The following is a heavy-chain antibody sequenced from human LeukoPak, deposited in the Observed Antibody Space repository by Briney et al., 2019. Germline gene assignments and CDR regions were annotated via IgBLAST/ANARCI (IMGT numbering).Heavy chain of an antibody. Sequence: GGSLRLSCTASGFAFDEHGMSWVRQVPGMGLEWVSGINWSGGSTGYADPLRGRFTISRDNAKNSLYLQMDSLRAEDTALYYCARAPITSPFYFDYWGQGTLVTVSS. CDR3: ARAPITSPFYFDY. CDR2: INWSGGST. D-gene: IGHD2-2*01. V-gene: IGHV3-20*04. CDR1: GFAFDEHG. J-gene: IGHJ4*02.